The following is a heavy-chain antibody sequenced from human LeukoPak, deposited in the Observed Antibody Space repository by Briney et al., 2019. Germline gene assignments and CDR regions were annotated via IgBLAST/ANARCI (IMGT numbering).Heavy chain of an antibody. D-gene: IGHD2-2*01. Sequence: GGSLRLSCAASGFTVSNNYMSWVRPTPGKGLEWVSLIYSGGSRYYADSVKGRFTISRDNSKNTLYLQMNSLRADDTAVYYCASHSTLDYWGQGALVTVSS. CDR3: ASHSTLDY. CDR2: IYSGGSR. J-gene: IGHJ4*02. V-gene: IGHV3-53*01. CDR1: GFTVSNNY.